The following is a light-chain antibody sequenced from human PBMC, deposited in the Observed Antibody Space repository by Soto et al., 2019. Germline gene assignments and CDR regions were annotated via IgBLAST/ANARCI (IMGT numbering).Light chain of an antibody. CDR2: DVS. J-gene: IGLJ1*01. Sequence: QSALTQPRSVSGSPGQSVTISCTGTGSDVGGYNYVSWYQHHPGKAPKLMIYDVSKRPSGVPDRFSGSKSGNTASLTISGLQAEDEADYYCCSYAGSYTYVFGTGTKLTVL. CDR1: GSDVGGYNY. V-gene: IGLV2-11*01. CDR3: CSYAGSYTYV.